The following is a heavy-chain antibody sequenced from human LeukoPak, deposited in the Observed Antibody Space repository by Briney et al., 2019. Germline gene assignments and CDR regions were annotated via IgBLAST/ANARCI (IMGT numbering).Heavy chain of an antibody. CDR1: GFTFSSNA. Sequence: GGSLRLSCAASGFTFSSNAMNWVRQAPGKGLAWVSAISDTGGNTDYADSVRCRFTVSRDNSKNTLYLQMNSLRVEDTAVYYCARYFHDWGQGTLVTVSS. V-gene: IGHV3-23*01. J-gene: IGHJ4*02. CDR2: ISDTGGNT. CDR3: ARYFHD.